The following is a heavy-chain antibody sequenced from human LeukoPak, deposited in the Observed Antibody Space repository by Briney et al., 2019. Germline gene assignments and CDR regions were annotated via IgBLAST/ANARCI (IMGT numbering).Heavy chain of an antibody. CDR3: ARDRALWFGELKGYFDY. V-gene: IGHV4-38-2*02. CDR2: IYHSGST. J-gene: IGHJ4*02. CDR1: GYSISSGYY. D-gene: IGHD3-10*01. Sequence: SETLSLTCTVSGYSISSGYYWGWIRQPPGKGLEWIGSIYHSGSTYYNPSLKSRVTISVDTSKNQFSLKLSSVTAADTAVYYCARDRALWFGELKGYFDYWGQGTLVTVSS.